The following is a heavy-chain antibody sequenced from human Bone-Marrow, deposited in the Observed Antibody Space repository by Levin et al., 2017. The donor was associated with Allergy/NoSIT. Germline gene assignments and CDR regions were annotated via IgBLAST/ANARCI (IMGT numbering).Heavy chain of an antibody. Sequence: GGSLRLSCAGSGFSFTSYAMHWVRQAPGKGLEWVAVIWFDGSKDYYADSVKGRFTISRDNSKNTLYLQMNSLRAEDTAVYFCARNYDYWSGFLAGFETGGLDVWGQGTTVTVSS. CDR3: ARNYDYWSGFLAGFETGGLDV. CDR1: GFSFTSYA. D-gene: IGHD3-3*01. V-gene: IGHV3-33*03. J-gene: IGHJ6*02. CDR2: IWFDGSKD.